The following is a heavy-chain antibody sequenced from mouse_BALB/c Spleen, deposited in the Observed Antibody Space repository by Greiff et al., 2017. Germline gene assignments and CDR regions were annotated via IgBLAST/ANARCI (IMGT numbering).Heavy chain of an antibody. CDR1: GFTFSSYG. D-gene: IGHD2-2*01. CDR2: INSNGGST. J-gene: IGHJ4*01. CDR3: ARDPLYGYGGAMDY. Sequence: EVQVVESGGGLVQPGGSLKLSCAASGFTFSSYGMSWVRQTPDKRLELVATINSNGGSTYYPASVKGRFTISRDNAKNTLYLQMSSLKSEDTAMYYCARDPLYGYGGAMDYWGQGTSVTVSS. V-gene: IGHV5-6-3*01.